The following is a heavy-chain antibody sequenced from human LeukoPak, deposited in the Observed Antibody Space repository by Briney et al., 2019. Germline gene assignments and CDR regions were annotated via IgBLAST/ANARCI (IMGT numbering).Heavy chain of an antibody. CDR1: GGSISSYY. Sequence: SETLSLTCAVSGGSISSYYWSWIRQPPGKGLEWIGYIYYSGSTNYNPSLKSRISISVDTSKNQFSLKLSSVTAADTAVYYCARTTEGGYTYNYFYYYYMDVWGKGTTVTISS. CDR3: ARTTEGGYTYNYFYYYYMDV. CDR2: IYYSGST. D-gene: IGHD5-18*01. V-gene: IGHV4-59*01. J-gene: IGHJ6*03.